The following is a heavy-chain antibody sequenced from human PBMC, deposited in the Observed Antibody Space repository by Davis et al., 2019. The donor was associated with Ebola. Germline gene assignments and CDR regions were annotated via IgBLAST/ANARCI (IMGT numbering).Heavy chain of an antibody. J-gene: IGHJ5*02. CDR2: ISYDGSNK. Sequence: GESLKISCAASGFTFSSYGMHWVRQAPGKGLEWVAVISYDGSNKYYADSVKGRFTISRDNSKNTLYLQMNSLRAEDTAVYYCARTPRVVVPAAWGQGTLVTVSS. CDR1: GFTFSSYG. D-gene: IGHD2-2*01. V-gene: IGHV3-30*03. CDR3: ARTPRVVVPAA.